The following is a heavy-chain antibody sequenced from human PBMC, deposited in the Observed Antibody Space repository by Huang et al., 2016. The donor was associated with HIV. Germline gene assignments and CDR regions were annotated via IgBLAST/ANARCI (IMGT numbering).Heavy chain of an antibody. CDR3: AKAEYSSSWGTCFDI. V-gene: IGHV3-30*02. D-gene: IGHD6-13*01. CDR2: IRDGGSKK. CDR1: GFTVRSYG. J-gene: IGHJ3*02. Sequence: QVQLVESGGGVVQPGGSLRLSCVASGFTVRSYGMHWVRQAPGKGMEGVECIRDGGSKKYEADSVKGRVTISRDNYKNTRYMQMNSLRAEDTAVYYCAKAEYSSSWGTCFDIWGQGTMVTVSS.